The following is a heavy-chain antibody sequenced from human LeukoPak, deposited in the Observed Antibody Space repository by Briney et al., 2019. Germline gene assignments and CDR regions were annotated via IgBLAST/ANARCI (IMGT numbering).Heavy chain of an antibody. CDR3: ARVLPHYYDSSGYYPDYMDV. CDR1: GYTFTGYY. CDR2: INPNSGGT. J-gene: IGHJ6*03. V-gene: IGHV1-2*02. Sequence: ASVKVSCKASGYTFTGYYMHWVRQAPGQGLEWMGWINPNSGGTNYAQKFQGGVTMTRDTSISTAYMELSRLRSDDTAVYYCARVLPHYYDSSGYYPDYMDVWGKGTTVTVSS. D-gene: IGHD3-22*01.